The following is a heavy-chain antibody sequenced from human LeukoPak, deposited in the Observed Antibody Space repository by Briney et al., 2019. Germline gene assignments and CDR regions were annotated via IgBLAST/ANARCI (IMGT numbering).Heavy chain of an antibody. J-gene: IGHJ4*02. CDR1: GYTLTELS. CDR2: FDPEDGET. Sequence: EASVKVSCKVSGYTLTELSMHWVRQAPGKGLEWMGGFDPEDGETIYAQKFQGRVTMTEDTSTDTAYMELSSLRSEDTAVYYCYSSIAGAVGGMEIFDYWGQGTLVTVSS. CDR3: YSSIAGAVGGMEIFDY. V-gene: IGHV1-24*01. D-gene: IGHD6-13*01.